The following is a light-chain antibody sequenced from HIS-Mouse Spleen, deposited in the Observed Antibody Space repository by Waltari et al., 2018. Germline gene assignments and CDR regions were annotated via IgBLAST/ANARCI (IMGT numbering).Light chain of an antibody. CDR2: DDS. V-gene: IGLV3-21*03. CDR3: QVWDSSSDHVV. Sequence: SYVLTQPPSVSVAPGKTARITCGGNNIGSKSVHWYQQKPGQAPVLVVYDDSDRPSGSPERWSGSNSGNTATLTISRVEAGDEADYYCQVWDSSSDHVVFGGGTKLTVL. J-gene: IGLJ2*01. CDR1: NIGSKS.